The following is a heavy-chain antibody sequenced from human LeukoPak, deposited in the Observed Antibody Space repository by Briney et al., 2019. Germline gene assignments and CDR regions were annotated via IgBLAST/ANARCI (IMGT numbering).Heavy chain of an antibody. CDR2: INPILGIA. Sequence: GSSVKVSCKASGGTFSSYTISWVRQAPGQGLEWMGRINPILGIANYAQKFQGRVTITADKSTSTAYMELSSLRSEDTAVYYCASLRSAVTAALDYWGQGTLVTVSS. CDR3: ASLRSAVTAALDY. J-gene: IGHJ4*02. V-gene: IGHV1-69*02. CDR1: GGTFSSYT. D-gene: IGHD4-11*01.